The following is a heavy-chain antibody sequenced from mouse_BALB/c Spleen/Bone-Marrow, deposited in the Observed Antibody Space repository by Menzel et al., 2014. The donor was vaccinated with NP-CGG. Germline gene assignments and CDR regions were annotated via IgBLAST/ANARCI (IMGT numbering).Heavy chain of an antibody. J-gene: IGHJ2*01. V-gene: IGHV1-61*01. CDR1: GYTFTGYW. CDR3: VRKYGKGGDY. CDR2: IDPSDSEI. Sequence: QVQLQQSGAELVRPGASVKLSCKASGYTFTGYWMNWVKPRPGQGLEWIGMIDPSDSEIHYNPMFRDKATLTVDKSSSTAYMQLSSLTSDDSAVYYCVRKYGKGGDYWGQGTTLTVSS. D-gene: IGHD2-10*02.